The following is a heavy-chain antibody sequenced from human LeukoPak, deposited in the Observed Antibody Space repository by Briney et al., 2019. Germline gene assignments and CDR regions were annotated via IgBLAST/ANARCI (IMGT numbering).Heavy chain of an antibody. CDR1: GGSISSSSYY. J-gene: IGHJ4*02. CDR2: IYYSGST. V-gene: IGHV4-39*07. CDR3: ARELYDFWSGYHLDY. Sequence: NPSETLSLTCTVSGGSISSSSYYWGWIRQPPGKGLEWIGSIYYSGSTYYNPSLKSRVTMSVDTSKNQFSLKLSSVTAADTAVYYCARELYDFWSGYHLDYWGQGTLVTVSS. D-gene: IGHD3-3*01.